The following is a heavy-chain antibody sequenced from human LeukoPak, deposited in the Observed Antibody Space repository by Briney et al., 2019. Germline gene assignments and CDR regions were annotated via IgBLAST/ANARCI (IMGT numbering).Heavy chain of an antibody. CDR2: IYYSGST. J-gene: IGHJ4*02. D-gene: IGHD3-10*01. CDR3: ARDLNYYGSGSSVDY. V-gene: IGHV4-30-4*01. CDR1: GGSISSGDYY. Sequence: SQTLTLTCSVSGGSISSGDYYWSWIRQPPGKGLEWIGYIYYSGSTYYNPSLKSRVTISIDTSKNQFSLKLSSVTAADTAVYYCARDLNYYGSGSSVDYWGQGTLVTVSS.